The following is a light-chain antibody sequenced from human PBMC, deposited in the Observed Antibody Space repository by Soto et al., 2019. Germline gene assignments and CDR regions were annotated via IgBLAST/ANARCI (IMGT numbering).Light chain of an antibody. V-gene: IGLV1-40*01. J-gene: IGLJ2*01. CDR3: QSYDSSLSGHVV. Sequence: QSVLTQPPSVSGAPGQRVTISCTGSSSNIGTGYDVHWCQQFPGTAPKVLMYGNSNRPSGVPDRVSGSNSGTSASLAITGLQAEDEAEYYCQSYDSSLSGHVVFGGGTKLTVL. CDR2: GNS. CDR1: SSNIGTGYD.